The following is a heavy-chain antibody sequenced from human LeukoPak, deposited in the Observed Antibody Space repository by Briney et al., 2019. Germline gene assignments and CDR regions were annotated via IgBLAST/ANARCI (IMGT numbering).Heavy chain of an antibody. CDR3: ARRNSSSRGWFDP. V-gene: IGHV4-61*02. Sequence: SQTLSLTCSVSGASITSESYYWTWIRQPAGKGLEWIGRIYASGVTSYNPSLKTRLTMTLDTSKNQISLRLNSVTAADTAVYYCARRNSSSRGWFDPWGQGTLVTVSS. CDR2: IYASGVT. J-gene: IGHJ5*02. CDR1: GASITSESYY. D-gene: IGHD6-13*01.